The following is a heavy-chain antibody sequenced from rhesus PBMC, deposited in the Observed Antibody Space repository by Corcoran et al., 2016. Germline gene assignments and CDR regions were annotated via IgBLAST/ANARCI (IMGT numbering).Heavy chain of an antibody. J-gene: IGHJ4*01. V-gene: IGHV4-65*01. D-gene: IGHD5-42*01. CDR3: AREPRFGDTAGTVFDY. Sequence: QVQLQESGPGLVKPSETLSLTCAVAGGSISSSNLWSWIRQPPGKGLEWIGYISGSSGSTYYNPSLKSRVTISTDTSKNQFSLKLSSVTAADTAVYYCAREPRFGDTAGTVFDYWGQGVLVTVSS. CDR1: GGSISSSNL. CDR2: ISGSSGST.